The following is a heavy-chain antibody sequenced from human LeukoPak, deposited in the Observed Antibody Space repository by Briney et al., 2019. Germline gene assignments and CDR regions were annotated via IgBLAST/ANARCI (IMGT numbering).Heavy chain of an antibody. CDR2: ISSSSSYI. Sequence: GGSLRLSCAASGFTFSSYSMNWVRQAPGKGLEWVSSISSSSSYIYYADSVKGRFTISRDNAKNSLYLQMNSLRAEDTAVYYCARGGYSYGQHDIYFDYWGQGTLVTVSS. CDR3: ARGGYSYGQHDIYFDY. V-gene: IGHV3-21*01. CDR1: GFTFSSYS. D-gene: IGHD5-18*01. J-gene: IGHJ4*02.